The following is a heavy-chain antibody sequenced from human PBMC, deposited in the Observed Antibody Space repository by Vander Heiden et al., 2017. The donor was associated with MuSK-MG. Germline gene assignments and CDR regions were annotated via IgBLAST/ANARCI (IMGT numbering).Heavy chain of an antibody. J-gene: IGHJ2*01. D-gene: IGHD1-26*01. CDR3: ARDLNGSPYVTWYFDL. CDR1: GGTCSSYA. CDR2: IIPIFGTA. Sequence: QVQLVQSGAEVKKPGSSVKVSCKASGGTCSSYAISWVRQAPGQGLEGMGGIIPIFGTANYAPKFQGRVTITADESTSTAYIQLSSMRSEETAVYYCARDLNGSPYVTWYFDLWGRGTLVTVSS. V-gene: IGHV1-69*01.